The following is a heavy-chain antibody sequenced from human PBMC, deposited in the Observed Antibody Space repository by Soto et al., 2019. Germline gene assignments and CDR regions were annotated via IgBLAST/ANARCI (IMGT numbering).Heavy chain of an antibody. D-gene: IGHD1-7*01. CDR1: GYTFTSYY. Sequence: ASVKVSCKASGYTFTSYYMHWVRKAPGQGLEWMGIINPSGGSTSYAQKFQGRVTMTRDTSTSTVYMELSSLRFEDTAVYYCYAGTTDAFDIWGQGTMVTVSS. J-gene: IGHJ3*02. V-gene: IGHV1-46*01. CDR3: YAGTTDAFDI. CDR2: INPSGGST.